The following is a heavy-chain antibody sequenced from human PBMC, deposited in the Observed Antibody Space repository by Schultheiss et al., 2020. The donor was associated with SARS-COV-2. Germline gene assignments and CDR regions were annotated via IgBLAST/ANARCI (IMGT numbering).Heavy chain of an antibody. Sequence: SETLSLTCTVSGGSISSYYWSWIRQPPGKGLEWIGYIYHSGSTYYNPSLKSRVTISVDTSKNQFSLKLSSVTAADTAVYYCARDAFAGGSTSGHYWGQGTLVTVSS. J-gene: IGHJ4*02. CDR1: GGSISSYY. V-gene: IGHV4-4*08. CDR3: ARDAFAGGSTSGHY. D-gene: IGHD2-2*01. CDR2: IYHSGST.